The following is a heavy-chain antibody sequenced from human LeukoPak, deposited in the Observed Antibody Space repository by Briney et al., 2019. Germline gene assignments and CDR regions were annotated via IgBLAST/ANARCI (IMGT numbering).Heavy chain of an antibody. D-gene: IGHD3-16*01. V-gene: IGHV5-51*01. Sequence: GASLQICGEGSGSIFTSYWIGWGRPLPGKGLEWMGIIYPGDSDTRYSPSFQGQVTISADKSISTAYLQWSSLKASDTAMYYCARTRGIRDWFDPWGQGTLVTVSS. J-gene: IGHJ5*02. CDR2: IYPGDSDT. CDR1: GSIFTSYW. CDR3: ARTRGIRDWFDP.